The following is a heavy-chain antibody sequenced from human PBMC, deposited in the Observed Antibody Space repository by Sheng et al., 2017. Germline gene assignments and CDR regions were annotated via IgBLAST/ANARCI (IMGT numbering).Heavy chain of an antibody. D-gene: IGHD3-3*01. V-gene: IGHV3-30*01. CDR3: ARDNYDFWSGLMRYGYYGMGR. CDR1: GFTFSSYA. CDR2: ISYDGSNK. Sequence: QVQLVESGGGVVQPGRSLRLSCAASGFTFSSYAMHWVRQAPGKGLEWVAVISYDGSNKYYADSVKGRFTISRDNSKNTLYLQMNSLRAEDTAVYYCARDNYDFWSGLMRYGYYGMGRLGPRDHGHRLL. J-gene: IGHJ6*02.